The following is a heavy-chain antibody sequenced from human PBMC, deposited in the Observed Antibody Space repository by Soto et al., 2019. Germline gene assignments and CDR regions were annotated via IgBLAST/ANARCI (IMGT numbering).Heavy chain of an antibody. CDR1: GYYFTTYG. J-gene: IGHJ4*02. D-gene: IGHD1-1*01. CDR3: ARWRYGDY. V-gene: IGHV1-18*01. CDR2: ISAHNGNT. Sequence: QVHLVQSGAEVKKPGASVKVSCKGSGYYFTTYGITWVRQAPGQGLEWMAWISAHNGNTDYAQKLQGRVTVTRDTSTCTAYMELRSLRSDDTAVYYCARWRYGDYWGQGALVTVSS.